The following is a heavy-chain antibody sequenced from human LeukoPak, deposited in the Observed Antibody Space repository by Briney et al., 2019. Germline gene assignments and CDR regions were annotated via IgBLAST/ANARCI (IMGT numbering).Heavy chain of an antibody. V-gene: IGHV3-33*06. CDR1: GFTFSSYG. Sequence: GGSLRLSCAASGFTFSSYGMHWVRQAPGKGLEWVAVIWYDGSNKYYADSVKGRFTISRDNSKNTLYLQMNSLRAEDTAVYYCAKDGGFGYSSSSRYFDYWGQGTLVTVSS. CDR3: AKDGGFGYSSSSRYFDY. J-gene: IGHJ4*02. CDR2: IWYDGSNK. D-gene: IGHD6-6*01.